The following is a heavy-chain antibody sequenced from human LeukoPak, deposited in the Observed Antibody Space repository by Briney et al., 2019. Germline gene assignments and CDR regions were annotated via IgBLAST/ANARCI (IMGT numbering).Heavy chain of an antibody. CDR3: ATGGAVSNSFDS. CDR1: GYTFTGYY. J-gene: IGHJ4*02. D-gene: IGHD3-16*01. Sequence: ASVKVSCKASGYTFTGYYMHWVRQAPGQGLEWMGWINHNSGGTNYAQKFQGRVTMTRDTSISTAYMELSRLRSDDTAVYYCATGGAVSNSFDSWGQGTLVTVSS. V-gene: IGHV1-2*02. CDR2: INHNSGGT.